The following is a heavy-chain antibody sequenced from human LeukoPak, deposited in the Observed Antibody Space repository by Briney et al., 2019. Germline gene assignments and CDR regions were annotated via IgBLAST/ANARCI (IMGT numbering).Heavy chain of an antibody. J-gene: IGHJ4*02. Sequence: GGSLRLSCAASGFTFSSYAMSWVRQAPGKGLEWVSAISGSGGSTYYADSVKGRFTISRDNSKNTLYLQTNSLRAEDTAVYYCAKDPYYYDSSGYYRDLYYFDYWGQGTLVTVSS. CDR1: GFTFSSYA. D-gene: IGHD3-22*01. V-gene: IGHV3-23*01. CDR2: ISGSGGST. CDR3: AKDPYYYDSSGYYRDLYYFDY.